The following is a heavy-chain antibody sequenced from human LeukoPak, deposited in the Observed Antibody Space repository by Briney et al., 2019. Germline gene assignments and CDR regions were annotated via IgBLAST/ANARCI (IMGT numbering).Heavy chain of an antibody. D-gene: IGHD2-15*01. CDR1: GGTFSSYA. CDR3: ARVEDIVVVVAATVYFDY. V-gene: IGHV1-69*05. CDR2: IIPIFGTA. J-gene: IGHJ4*02. Sequence: SVKVSCKASGGTFSSYAISWVRQAPGQGLEWMGRIIPIFGTANYAQKFQGRVTITTDESTSTAYMELSSLRSEDTAVYYCARVEDIVVVVAATVYFDYWGQGTLVTVSS.